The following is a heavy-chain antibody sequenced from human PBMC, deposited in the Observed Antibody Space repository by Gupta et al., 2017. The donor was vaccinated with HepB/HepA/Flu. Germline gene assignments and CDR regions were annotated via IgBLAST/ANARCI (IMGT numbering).Heavy chain of an antibody. CDR3: TKDGVFDY. D-gene: IGHD3-16*01. J-gene: IGHJ4*02. V-gene: IGHV3-23*01. Sequence: EVQLLESGGGWVQPGGSLRLSCAASGFTFSSYVMSWVRKAPGKALDWVSRIGGSATGEITNYADSVKGRFTISRDNSQNTMYLQMSSLRVEDTAIYYCTKDGVFDYWGQGTLVTVSS. CDR2: IGGSATGEIT. CDR1: GFTFSSYV.